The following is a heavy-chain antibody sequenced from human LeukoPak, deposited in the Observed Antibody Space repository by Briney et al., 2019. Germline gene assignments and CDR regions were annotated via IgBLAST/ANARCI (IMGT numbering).Heavy chain of an antibody. CDR3: ARAGFPPYYYYYYMDV. CDR2: IYSGGST. D-gene: IGHD2-21*01. V-gene: IGHV3-53*01. Sequence: PGGSLRLSCAASGFTVSSNYMSWVRQAPGKGLEWVSVIYSGGSTYYADSVKGRFTISRDNSKNTLYLRMNSLRAEDTAVYYCARAGFPPYYYYYYMDVWGKGTTVTISS. CDR1: GFTVSSNY. J-gene: IGHJ6*03.